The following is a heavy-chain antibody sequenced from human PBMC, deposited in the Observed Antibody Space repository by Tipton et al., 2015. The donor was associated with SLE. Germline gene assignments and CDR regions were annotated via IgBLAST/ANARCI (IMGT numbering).Heavy chain of an antibody. V-gene: IGHV1-69*04. CDR2: IIPSLGIP. CDR1: GGTLSSYT. Sequence: QSGPEVKKPGSSVKVSCKASGGTLSSYTISWVRQAPRQGLEWMGRIIPSLGIPKYSQNFQGRVTFTADRSTNTVYMELGSLKSEDTAFYFCARDMDCGSRGCDAFDVWGQGTMVIVSS. CDR3: ARDMDCGSRGCDAFDV. J-gene: IGHJ3*01. D-gene: IGHD2-2*01.